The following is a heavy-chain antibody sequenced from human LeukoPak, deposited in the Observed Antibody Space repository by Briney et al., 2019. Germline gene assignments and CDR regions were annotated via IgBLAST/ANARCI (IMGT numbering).Heavy chain of an antibody. CDR2: INHSGST. CDR1: GGSFSGYY. J-gene: IGHJ4*02. D-gene: IGHD3-22*01. Sequence: SETLSLTCAVYGGSFSGYYWSWIRQPPGKGLEWIGEINHSGSTNYNPSLTSRVIISVDTSKNQFSLKLSSVTAADTAVYYWARGAPRITMIVVVIKPIFDYWGQGTLVTVSS. CDR3: ARGAPRITMIVVVIKPIFDY. V-gene: IGHV4-34*01.